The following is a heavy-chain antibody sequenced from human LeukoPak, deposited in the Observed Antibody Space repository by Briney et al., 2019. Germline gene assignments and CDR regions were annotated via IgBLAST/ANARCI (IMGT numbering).Heavy chain of an antibody. CDR1: GFTFSSYG. CDR2: IGGSGGTT. V-gene: IGHV3-23*01. J-gene: IGHJ5*01. CDR3: AKLTAATVS. Sequence: PGGSLRLSCAASGFTFSSYGMSWVRQAPGKGLEWVSAIGGSGGTTYYADTVEGRFTISRDNSKNTMYLQTNSLRAEDTAVYYCAKLTAATVSWGQGTLVTVSS. D-gene: IGHD6-13*01.